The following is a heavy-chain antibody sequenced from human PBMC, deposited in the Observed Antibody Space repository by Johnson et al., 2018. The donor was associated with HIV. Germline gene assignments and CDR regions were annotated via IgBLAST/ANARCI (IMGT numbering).Heavy chain of an antibody. CDR1: GFTFSSYD. D-gene: IGHD1-26*01. V-gene: IGHV3-30*18. CDR2: ISYDGSNK. CDR3: AKGGGSYSDAFDI. J-gene: IGHJ3*02. Sequence: QEQLVESGGGLVQPGGSLRLSCAASGFTFSSYDMHWVRQATGKGLEWVAVISYDGSNKYYADSVKGRFTISRDNSKNTLYLQRNSLRAEDTAVYYCAKGGGSYSDAFDIWGQGTMVTVSS.